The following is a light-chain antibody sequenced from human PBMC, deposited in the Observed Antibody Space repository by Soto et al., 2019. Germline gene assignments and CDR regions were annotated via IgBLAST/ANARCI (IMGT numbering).Light chain of an antibody. CDR2: GTS. Sequence: EIVLTQSPGTLSLSPGERATLSCRASQSVSSSYLAWYQQKPGQAPRLLIYGTSSRATGIPDRFSGIGSGTDFTLTISRLEPEDFVVYYCQQYLTSPRTFGPGTKVDIK. CDR1: QSVSSSY. CDR3: QQYLTSPRT. J-gene: IGKJ1*01. V-gene: IGKV3-20*01.